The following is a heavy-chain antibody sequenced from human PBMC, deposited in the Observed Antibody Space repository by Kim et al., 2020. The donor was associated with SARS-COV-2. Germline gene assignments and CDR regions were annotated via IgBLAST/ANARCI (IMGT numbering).Heavy chain of an antibody. CDR1: GITFSAYA. D-gene: IGHD6-19*01. J-gene: IGHJ5*02. CDR3: TKDPPKGDSGWAT. V-gene: IGHV3-23*01. CDR2: ISGSGDAT. Sequence: GGSLRLSCAASGITFSAYAMSWVRQPPGKGLEWVSAISGSGDATYYADSVRGRFTISRDNSKNTLYLQIHSLSADDTALYYCTKDPPKGDSGWATWGQGT.